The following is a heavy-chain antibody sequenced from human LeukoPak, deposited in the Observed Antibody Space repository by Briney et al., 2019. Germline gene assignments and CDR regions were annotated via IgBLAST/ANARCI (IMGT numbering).Heavy chain of an antibody. CDR3: ATVESGSCSSTRCRSIDY. CDR1: GFTFMHYL. CDR2: INTDGSTT. D-gene: IGHD2-2*01. Sequence: PGGSLRLSCEASGFTFMHYLLHLARQTPGKGLVWVSRINTDGSTTHYADSVKGRFTISRDNAKNTLYVQMNSLRVEDTAVYYCATVESGSCSSTRCRSIDYWGQGTLVTVSS. V-gene: IGHV3-74*01. J-gene: IGHJ4*02.